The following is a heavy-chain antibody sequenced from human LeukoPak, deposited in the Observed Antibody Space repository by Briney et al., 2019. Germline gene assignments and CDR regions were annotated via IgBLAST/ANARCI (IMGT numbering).Heavy chain of an antibody. J-gene: IGHJ4*02. Sequence: ASVKVSCKASGYTFTGYYMHWVRQAPGQGLEWMGWINPNSGGTNYAQKFQGRVTMTGDTSISTAYMELSRLRSDDTAVYYCARGRTPYYYDSSGNDYWGQGTLVTVSS. CDR3: ARGRTPYYYDSSGNDY. V-gene: IGHV1-2*02. D-gene: IGHD3-22*01. CDR1: GYTFTGYY. CDR2: INPNSGGT.